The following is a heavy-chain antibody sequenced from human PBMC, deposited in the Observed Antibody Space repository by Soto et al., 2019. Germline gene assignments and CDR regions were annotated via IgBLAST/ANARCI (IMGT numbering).Heavy chain of an antibody. V-gene: IGHV4-59*01. CDR3: ARDKAVVVVAANYYYYGMDV. CDR1: GGSISSYY. J-gene: IGHJ6*02. CDR2: IYYSGST. D-gene: IGHD2-15*01. Sequence: SETLSLTCTVSGGSISSYYWSWIRQPPGKGLDWIGYIYYSGSTNYNPSLKSRVTISVDTSKNQFSLKLSSVTAADTAVYYCARDKAVVVVAANYYYYGMDVWGQGTTVTVSS.